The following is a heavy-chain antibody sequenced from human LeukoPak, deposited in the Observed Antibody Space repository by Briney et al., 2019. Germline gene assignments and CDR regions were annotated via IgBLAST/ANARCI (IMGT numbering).Heavy chain of an antibody. CDR1: GGSISSHY. V-gene: IGHV4-59*11. CDR2: LFHSGST. CDR3: TRLLDHDSSGYPDTFDM. J-gene: IGHJ3*02. D-gene: IGHD3-22*01. Sequence: PSETLSLTCSVSGGSISSHYWSWIRQPPGKELEWIGYLFHSGSTNYNPSLQSRVTISVDTSRNHFSLKLTSVTAADTAVYYCTRLLDHDSSGYPDTFDMWGQGTMVTVSS.